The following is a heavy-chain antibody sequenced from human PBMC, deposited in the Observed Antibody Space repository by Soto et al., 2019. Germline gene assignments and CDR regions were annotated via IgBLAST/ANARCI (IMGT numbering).Heavy chain of an antibody. CDR1: GFTFSSYA. D-gene: IGHD5-12*01. J-gene: IGHJ6*02. CDR3: ARETSGYDYQEDYYYGMDV. Sequence: QVQLVESGGGVVQPGRSLRLSFAASGFTFSSYAMHWVRQAPGKGLEWVAVISYDGSNKYYADSVKGRFTISRDNSKNTLYLQMNSLRAEDTAVYYCARETSGYDYQEDYYYGMDVWGQGTTVTVSS. CDR2: ISYDGSNK. V-gene: IGHV3-30-3*01.